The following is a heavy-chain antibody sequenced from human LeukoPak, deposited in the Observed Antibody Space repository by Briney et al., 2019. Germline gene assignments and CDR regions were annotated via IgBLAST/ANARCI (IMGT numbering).Heavy chain of an antibody. CDR1: GYTFTGYY. Sequence: GASVKVSCKASGYTFTGYYMHWVRQAPGQGLEWMGWINPNSGGTNYAQKFQGRVTMTRDTSISTAYMELSRLRSDDTAIYFCARYIHPQGLIGYAMDVWGQGTTVIVSS. CDR2: INPNSGGT. CDR3: ARYIHPQGLIGYAMDV. V-gene: IGHV1-2*02. D-gene: IGHD2-15*01. J-gene: IGHJ6*02.